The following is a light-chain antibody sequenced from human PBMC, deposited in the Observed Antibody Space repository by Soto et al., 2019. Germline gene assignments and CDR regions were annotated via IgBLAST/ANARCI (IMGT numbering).Light chain of an antibody. Sequence: DIEMTQSPSTLSASVADRVTISCRASHSISSWLAWYQQKPGKAPNLLIYAASTLESGVPSRFSGSGSGTEFTLTISSLQPDDFSTYYCQQYNSYWTFGQGTKVDIK. CDR2: AAS. V-gene: IGKV1-5*01. CDR3: QQYNSYWT. CDR1: HSISSW. J-gene: IGKJ1*01.